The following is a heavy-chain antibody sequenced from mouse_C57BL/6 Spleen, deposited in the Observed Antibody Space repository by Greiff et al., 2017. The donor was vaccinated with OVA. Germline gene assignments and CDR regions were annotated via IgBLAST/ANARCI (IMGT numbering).Heavy chain of an antibody. Sequence: EVQLQQSGPVLVKPGASVKMSCKASGYTFTDYYMNWVKHSPGKSLEWIGVINPYNGGTSYNQKFKGQATVTVDKSSSTAYMESNSLTSEDSAVYDCARDGTTVDWYFEVWGTGTTVTVSS. V-gene: IGHV1-19*01. CDR3: ARDGTTVDWYFEV. CDR2: INPYNGGT. D-gene: IGHD1-1*01. J-gene: IGHJ1*03. CDR1: GYTFTDYY.